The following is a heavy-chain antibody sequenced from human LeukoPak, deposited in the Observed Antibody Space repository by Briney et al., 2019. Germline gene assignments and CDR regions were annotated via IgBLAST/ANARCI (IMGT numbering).Heavy chain of an antibody. D-gene: IGHD3-3*01. CDR3: ARWAAPRESGGDFWSGPFDY. V-gene: IGHV1-24*01. CDR1: GYTLTELS. CDR2: FDPEDGET. Sequence: ASVKVSCKVSGYTLTELSMHWVRQAPGKGLEWMGGFDPEDGETIYAQKFQGRVTMTEDTSTDTVYMDLSNLRFEDTAVYYCARWAAPRESGGDFWSGPFDYWGQGTLVTVSS. J-gene: IGHJ4*02.